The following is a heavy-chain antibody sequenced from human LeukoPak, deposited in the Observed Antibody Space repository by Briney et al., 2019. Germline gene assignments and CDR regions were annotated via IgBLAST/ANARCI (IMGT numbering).Heavy chain of an antibody. CDR1: GFTFSNNW. D-gene: IGHD2-2*01. CDR2: VKKDASEM. CDR3: ASNQLLSGYYYYYYMDV. Sequence: GGSLRLSCAASGFTFSNNWMTWVRQAPGKGLEWVASVKKDASEMYYVDSVKGRFTISRDNAKNSLYLQMNSLRAEDTAVYYCASNQLLSGYYYYYYMDVWGKGTTVTVSS. J-gene: IGHJ6*03. V-gene: IGHV3-7*01.